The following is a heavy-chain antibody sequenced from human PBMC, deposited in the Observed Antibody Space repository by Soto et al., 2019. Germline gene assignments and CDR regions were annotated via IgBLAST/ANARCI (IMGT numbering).Heavy chain of an antibody. V-gene: IGHV4-59*01. J-gene: IGHJ6*02. CDR1: GASISSDY. Sequence: QVQLQESGPGLVKPSETLSLSCTVSGASISSDYWSWIRQSPGKGLEWIGYINYSGSTNYNPSLKSRVTISVDTSKNQFSLKLSSVTAADTAVYYCARDQGYCSGGSCYYYYYGMDVWGQGTTVTVSS. CDR2: INYSGST. CDR3: ARDQGYCSGGSCYYYYYGMDV. D-gene: IGHD2-15*01.